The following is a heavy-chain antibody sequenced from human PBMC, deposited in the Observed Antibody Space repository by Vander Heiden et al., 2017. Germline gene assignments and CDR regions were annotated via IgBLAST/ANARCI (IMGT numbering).Heavy chain of an antibody. CDR3: AKDEAPQLYYYDSSGGLDY. CDR2: ISWNRGSI. Sequence: GESGGGLVQPGRSLRLSCAASGLTFDVYAMPWVRQAPGKGLEWVLGISWNRGSIGYADSVKGRFTIFRDNAKNSLYLQMNSLRAEDTALYYCAKDEAPQLYYYDSSGGLDYWGQGTLVTVSS. CDR1: GLTFDVYA. V-gene: IGHV3-9*01. J-gene: IGHJ4*02. D-gene: IGHD3-22*01.